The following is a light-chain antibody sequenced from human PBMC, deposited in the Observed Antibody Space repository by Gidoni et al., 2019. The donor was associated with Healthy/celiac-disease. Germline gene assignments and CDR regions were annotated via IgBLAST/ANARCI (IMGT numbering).Light chain of an antibody. CDR2: AAS. V-gene: IGKV1-39*01. CDR3: QQGYSTPPHT. Sequence: DIQLTQSPSSLSASVGDRVTITCRASQSISSYLNWYQQKPGKAPKLLIYAASSLQSGVPSRFSGSGSGTDFTLTISSLQPEDFATYYCQQGYSTPPHTFGPGTKLEIK. J-gene: IGKJ2*01. CDR1: QSISSY.